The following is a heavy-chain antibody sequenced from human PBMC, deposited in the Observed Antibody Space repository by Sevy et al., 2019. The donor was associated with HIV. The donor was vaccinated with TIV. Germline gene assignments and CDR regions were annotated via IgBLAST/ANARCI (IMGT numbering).Heavy chain of an antibody. Sequence: SETLSLTCAVYGGYFSGYYWSWIRQPPGKGLEWIGEINHSGSTNYNPSLKSRVTISVDTSKNQFSLKLSSVTAADTAVYYCARHCGSTSCSHAFDIWGQGTMVTVSS. CDR1: GGYFSGYY. CDR2: INHSGST. CDR3: ARHCGSTSCSHAFDI. D-gene: IGHD2-2*01. J-gene: IGHJ3*02. V-gene: IGHV4-34*01.